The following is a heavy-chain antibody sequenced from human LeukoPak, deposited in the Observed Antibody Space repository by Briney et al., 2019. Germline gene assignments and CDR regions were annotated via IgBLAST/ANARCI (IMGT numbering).Heavy chain of an antibody. Sequence: SETLSLTCSVSGGSVSSGSYYWSWIRQPPGKGLEWIGEINHSGSTNYNPSLKSRVTISVDTSKNQFSLKLSSVTAADTAVYYCARGLGEQLVPYFDYWGQGTLVTVSS. CDR2: INHSGST. CDR1: GGSVSSGSYY. D-gene: IGHD6-6*01. CDR3: ARGLGEQLVPYFDY. J-gene: IGHJ4*02. V-gene: IGHV4-39*07.